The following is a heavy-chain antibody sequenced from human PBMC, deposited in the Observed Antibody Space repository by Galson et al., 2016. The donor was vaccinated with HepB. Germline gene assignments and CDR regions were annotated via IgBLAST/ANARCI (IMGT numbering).Heavy chain of an antibody. D-gene: IGHD1-26*01. J-gene: IGHJ3*02. CDR2: IYWNDHK. V-gene: IGHV2-5*01. CDR3: ALTGSYQASDGFDI. Sequence: PALVKPTQTLTLTCAFSGFSLSTSGVGVGWIRQPPGKALEWLALIYWNDHKRYSPSLQIRLTITKDTSKEQVVLTMTNMDPVDTATYFCALTGSYQASDGFDIWGQGTMVTVSS. CDR1: GFSLSTSGVG.